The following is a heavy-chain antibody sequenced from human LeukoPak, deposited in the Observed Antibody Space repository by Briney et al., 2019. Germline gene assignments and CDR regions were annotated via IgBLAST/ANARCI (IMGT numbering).Heavy chain of an antibody. CDR3: AREESSGSYYFDY. V-gene: IGHV1-46*01. Sequence: GSSVKVSCKASGGTFSSYAISWVRQAPGQGLEWMGIINTSGGSASYAQKFQGRVTMTRDTSTSTVYMELSSLRSEDTAVYYCAREESSGSYYFDYWGQGTLVTVAS. D-gene: IGHD1-26*01. CDR1: GGTFSSYA. CDR2: INTSGGSA. J-gene: IGHJ4*02.